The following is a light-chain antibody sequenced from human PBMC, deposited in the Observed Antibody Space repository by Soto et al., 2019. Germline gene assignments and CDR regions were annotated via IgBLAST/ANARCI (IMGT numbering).Light chain of an antibody. Sequence: DIQMTQSPSTLSASVGDRVTITCRASRSISSWLAWYQQKPGQAPKLLIYDASSLESGVPSRFSGSGSGTDFTLTISSLQPDDFATYYCQQYNTFWTFGQGTKVDIK. CDR3: QQYNTFWT. J-gene: IGKJ1*01. V-gene: IGKV1-5*01. CDR2: DAS. CDR1: RSISSW.